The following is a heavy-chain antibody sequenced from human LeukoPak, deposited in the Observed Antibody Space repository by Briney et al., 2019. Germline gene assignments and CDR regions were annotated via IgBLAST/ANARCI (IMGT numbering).Heavy chain of an antibody. J-gene: IGHJ3*02. CDR2: INPNNGGT. CDR1: GYTFTGYY. Sequence: ASVKVSCKASGYTFTGYYIHWVRQAPGQGLEWMGRINPNNGGTNYAQKFQGRVTMTRDMSMSTAYMELSRLRSVDTAVYYCAGEDNSSGYRPFDIWGQGTMDTVPS. CDR3: AGEDNSSGYRPFDI. V-gene: IGHV1-2*06. D-gene: IGHD3-22*01.